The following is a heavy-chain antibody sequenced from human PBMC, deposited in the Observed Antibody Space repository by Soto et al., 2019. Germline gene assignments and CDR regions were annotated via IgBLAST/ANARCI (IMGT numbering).Heavy chain of an antibody. CDR2: ISGSGEST. J-gene: IGHJ4*02. V-gene: IGHV3-23*01. CDR3: AKDLRSSGYSHYFDN. D-gene: IGHD3-22*01. Sequence: EVQMLESGGGLAQPGGSLRLSCAASEFSVTNYAMGWVRQAPGKGLEWVSSISGSGESTYYADSVRGRFTISRDNSKNTMYLQMNSLRAEDTAVYHCAKDLRSSGYSHYFDNWGQGTLVTVSS. CDR1: EFSVTNYA.